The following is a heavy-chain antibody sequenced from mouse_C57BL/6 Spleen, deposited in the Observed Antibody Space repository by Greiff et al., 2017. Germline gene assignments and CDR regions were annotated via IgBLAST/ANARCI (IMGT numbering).Heavy chain of an antibody. Sequence: DVMLVESGGGLVKPGGSLKLSCAASGFTFSDYGMHWVRQAPEKGLEWVAYISSGSSTIYYADTVKGRFTISRDNAKNTLFLQMTSLRSEDPAMYYCAREGRGGFFDYWGQGTTLTVSS. J-gene: IGHJ2*01. CDR1: GFTFSDYG. CDR2: ISSGSSTI. CDR3: AREGRGGFFDY. V-gene: IGHV5-17*01.